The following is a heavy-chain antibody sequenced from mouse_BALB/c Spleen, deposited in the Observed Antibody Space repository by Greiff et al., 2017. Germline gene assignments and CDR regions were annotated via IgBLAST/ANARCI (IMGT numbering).Heavy chain of an antibody. J-gene: IGHJ2*01. CDR1: GYTFTSYW. CDR3: TRDDYYYGSSYHFDY. V-gene: IGHV1S81*02. Sequence: QVQLQQPGAELVKPGASVKMSCKASGYTFTSYWINWVKQRPGQGLEWIGGINPSNGGTNFNEKFKSKATLTVDKSSSTAYMQLSSLTSEDSAVYYCTRDDYYYGSSYHFDYWGQGTTLTVSS. D-gene: IGHD1-1*01. CDR2: INPSNGGT.